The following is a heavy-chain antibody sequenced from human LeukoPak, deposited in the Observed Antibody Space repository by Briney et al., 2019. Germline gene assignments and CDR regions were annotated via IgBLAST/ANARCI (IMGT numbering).Heavy chain of an antibody. CDR1: GGSISSGSYY. V-gene: IGHV4-61*02. CDR3: ARTAKGGTYYYDSSGYHNDAFDI. Sequence: SQTLSLTCTVSGGSISSGSYYWSWIRQPAGKGLVWIGRIYTSGSTNYNPSLKSRVTISVDTSKNQFSLKLSSVTAADTAVYYCARTAKGGTYYYDSSGYHNDAFDIWGQGTMVTVSS. D-gene: IGHD3-22*01. J-gene: IGHJ3*02. CDR2: IYTSGST.